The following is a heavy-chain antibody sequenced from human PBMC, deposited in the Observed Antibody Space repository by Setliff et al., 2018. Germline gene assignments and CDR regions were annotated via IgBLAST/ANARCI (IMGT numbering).Heavy chain of an antibody. CDR3: ARGGQFDTSGYHKFDY. Sequence: PGGSLRLSCAASGFIFSDYYMSWIRQTPGKGLEWVAYISRGATTTYYTDSVEGRFTISRDDGKNSLFLQMNNLGAEDTAVYYCARGGQFDTSGYHKFDYWGQGTQVTVSS. D-gene: IGHD3-22*01. J-gene: IGHJ4*02. CDR2: ISRGATTT. CDR1: GFIFSDYY. V-gene: IGHV3-11*04.